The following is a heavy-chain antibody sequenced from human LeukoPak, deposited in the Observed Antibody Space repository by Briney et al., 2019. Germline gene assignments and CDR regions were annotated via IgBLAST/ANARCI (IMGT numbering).Heavy chain of an antibody. D-gene: IGHD7-27*01. CDR3: ARAHLGKYDY. CDR1: GYTFTSYD. J-gene: IGHJ4*02. Sequence: ASVKVSCKASGYTFTSYDINWVRQATGQGLEWMGWMNPNSGNTGYAQKFQGRVTMTRDTSISTAYMELSRLRSDDTAVYYCARAHLGKYDYWGQGTLVTVSS. CDR2: MNPNSGNT. V-gene: IGHV1-8*01.